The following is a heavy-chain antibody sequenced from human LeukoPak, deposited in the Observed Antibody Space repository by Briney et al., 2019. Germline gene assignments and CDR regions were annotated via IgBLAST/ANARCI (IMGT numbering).Heavy chain of an antibody. D-gene: IGHD3-3*01. CDR2: IRSKAYGGTT. V-gene: IGHV3-49*04. J-gene: IGHJ2*01. CDR3: TRDDFWSGYYLHWYFDL. CDR1: GFTFGDYA. Sequence: PGGSLRLSCTASGFTFGDYAMSWVRQAPGKGLEWVGFIRSKAYGGTTEYAASVKGRFTISRDDSKSIAYLQMNSLKTEDTAVYYCTRDDFWSGYYLHWYFDLWGRGTLVTVSS.